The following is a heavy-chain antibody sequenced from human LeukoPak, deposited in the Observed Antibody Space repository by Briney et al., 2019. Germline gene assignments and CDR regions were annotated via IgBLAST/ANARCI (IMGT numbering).Heavy chain of an antibody. CDR3: ARNFGSGSPNYYTYYGLDV. D-gene: IGHD3-10*01. Sequence: GGSLRLSCAASGFTFSSYKMNWVRQAPGKGLEWVSSISSSSGYIYYADSVKGRSTISRDNAKNSLYLQMNSLRAEDTAVYYCARNFGSGSPNYYTYYGLDVWGQGTTVTVSS. V-gene: IGHV3-21*01. CDR1: GFTFSSYK. J-gene: IGHJ6*02. CDR2: ISSSSGYI.